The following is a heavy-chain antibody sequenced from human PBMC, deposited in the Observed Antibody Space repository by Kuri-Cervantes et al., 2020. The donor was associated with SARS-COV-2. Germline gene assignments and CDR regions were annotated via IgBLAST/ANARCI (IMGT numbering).Heavy chain of an antibody. CDR2: IWYDRSNK. CDR3: AREGVVGATTYYYYGMDV. D-gene: IGHD1-26*01. Sequence: GESLKISCAASGFTFSSYGMHWVRQAPGKGLEWVAVIWYDRSNKYYADSVKGRFTISRDNSKNTLYLQMNSLRAEDTAVYYCAREGVVGATTYYYYGMDVWGQGTTVTVSS. CDR1: GFTFSSYG. V-gene: IGHV3-33*01. J-gene: IGHJ6*02.